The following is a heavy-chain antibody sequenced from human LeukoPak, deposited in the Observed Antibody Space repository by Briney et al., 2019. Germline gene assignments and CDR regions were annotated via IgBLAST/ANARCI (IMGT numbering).Heavy chain of an antibody. Sequence: SQTLSLTCTVSGGSISSGGYYWSWIRQPPGKGLEWIGYIYHSGSTYYNPSLKSRVTISVDRSKNQFSLKLSSVTAADTAVYYCARDIGEVGASKGFDYWGQGTLVTVS. CDR3: ARDIGEVGASKGFDY. D-gene: IGHD1-26*01. CDR1: GGSISSGGYY. J-gene: IGHJ4*02. V-gene: IGHV4-30-2*01. CDR2: IYHSGST.